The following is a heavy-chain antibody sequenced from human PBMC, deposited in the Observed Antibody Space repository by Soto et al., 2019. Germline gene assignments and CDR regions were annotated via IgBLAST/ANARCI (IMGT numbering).Heavy chain of an antibody. Sequence: PSETLSLTCAVYGGSFSGYYWSWIRQPPGKGLEWIGEINHSGSTNYNPSLKSRVTISVDTSKNQFSLKLSSVTAADTAVYYCASEGSGAFDVWGPGTLVTVSS. CDR3: ASEGSGAFDV. V-gene: IGHV4-34*01. CDR1: GGSFSGYY. D-gene: IGHD2-15*01. J-gene: IGHJ4*02. CDR2: INHSGST.